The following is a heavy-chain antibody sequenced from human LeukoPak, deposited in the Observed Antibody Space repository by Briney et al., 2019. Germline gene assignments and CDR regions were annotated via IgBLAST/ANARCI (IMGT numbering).Heavy chain of an antibody. CDR3: ARDWGAPTGIAAAGNWFDP. J-gene: IGHJ5*02. D-gene: IGHD6-13*01. CDR2: MNPISGNT. Sequence: GASVKASCKASGYIFSNNDINWVRQATGQGLEWMGWMNPISGNTGFAQKFQGRVTMTRDTSISTAYMELSRLRSDDTAVYYCARDWGAPTGIAAAGNWFDPWGQGTLVTVSS. CDR1: GYIFSNND. V-gene: IGHV1-8*02.